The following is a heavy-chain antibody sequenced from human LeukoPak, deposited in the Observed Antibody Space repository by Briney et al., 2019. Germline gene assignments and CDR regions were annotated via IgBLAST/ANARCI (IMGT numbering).Heavy chain of an antibody. J-gene: IGHJ6*02. Sequence: PGGSLRLSCAASGFTFSTFVIHWVRQAPGKGLEWVAVISNDGRGKYYADSVEGRFTISRDNSKNTVYLQMKSLRPEDAAVYYCARAWGRQQRGLNYYYSMDAWGQGTMVTVSS. CDR2: ISNDGRGK. D-gene: IGHD3-16*01. CDR1: GFTFSTFV. V-gene: IGHV3-30*04. CDR3: ARAWGRQQRGLNYYYSMDA.